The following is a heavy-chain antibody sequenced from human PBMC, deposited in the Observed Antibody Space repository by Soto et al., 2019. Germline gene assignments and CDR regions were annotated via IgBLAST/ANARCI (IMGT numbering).Heavy chain of an antibody. CDR2: IYPSGAS. D-gene: IGHD3-3*01. Sequence: QVRLQESGSGLVKPSQTLSLTCAVSGASISTPGYTWSWIRQPPGKGLEWIGYIYPSGASTYNPPLKSRVTISLDASRNRFSLSVGSVTAADTAVYYCARATFGAVLHLEVWGQGTTVTVSS. V-gene: IGHV4-30-2*01. CDR1: GASISTPGYT. CDR3: ARATFGAVLHLEV. J-gene: IGHJ6*02.